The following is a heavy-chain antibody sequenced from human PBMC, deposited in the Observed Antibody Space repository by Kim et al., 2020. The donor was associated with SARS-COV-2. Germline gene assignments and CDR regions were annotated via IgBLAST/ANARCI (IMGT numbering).Heavy chain of an antibody. V-gene: IGHV3-30*07. J-gene: IGHJ4*02. D-gene: IGHD6-13*01. CDR3: ARDLSYGSLDF. Sequence: KENYADSVQGRFTHTSDTSKSTLYLQMNSLRAEDTAMYYCARDLSYGSLDFRGQGTLVTVSS. CDR2: KE.